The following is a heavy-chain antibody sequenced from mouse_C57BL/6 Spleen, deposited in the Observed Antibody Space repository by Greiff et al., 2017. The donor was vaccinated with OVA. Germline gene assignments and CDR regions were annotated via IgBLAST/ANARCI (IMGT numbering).Heavy chain of an antibody. Sequence: EVQGVESVAELVRPGASVKLSCTASGFNIKNTYMHWVKQRPEQGLEWIGRIDPANGNTKYAPKFQGKATITADTSSNTAYLQLSSLTSEDTAIYYCARDYYGSSWYFDVWGTGTTVTVSS. CDR3: ARDYYGSSWYFDV. CDR1: GFNIKNTY. CDR2: IDPANGNT. J-gene: IGHJ1*03. D-gene: IGHD1-1*01. V-gene: IGHV14-3*01.